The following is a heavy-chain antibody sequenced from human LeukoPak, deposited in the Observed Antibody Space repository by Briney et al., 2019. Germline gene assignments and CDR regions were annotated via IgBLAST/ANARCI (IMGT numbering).Heavy chain of an antibody. CDR3: ARVLVEYSSSVGVDY. J-gene: IGHJ4*02. CDR1: GYTFTGYY. Sequence: ASVKVSCKASGYTFTGYYMHWVRQAPGQGLEWMGIINPSGGSTSYAQKFQGRVTMTRDMSTSTVYMELSSLRSEDTAVYYCARVLVEYSSSVGVDYWGQGTLVTVSS. CDR2: INPSGGST. V-gene: IGHV1-46*01. D-gene: IGHD6-6*01.